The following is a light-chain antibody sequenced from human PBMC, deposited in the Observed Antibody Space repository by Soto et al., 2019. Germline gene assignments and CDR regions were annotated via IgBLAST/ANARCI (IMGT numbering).Light chain of an antibody. J-gene: IGKJ4*01. V-gene: IGKV1-27*01. Sequence: DIQMTQSPSTLSASVGDRVTITCRASQSISSWLAWYQQKPGKVPKLLIYAASTLQSGVPSRFSGSGSGTDFTLTNSSLQPEDVATYYCQKYNSAPHTFGGGTKVDIK. CDR2: AAS. CDR3: QKYNSAPHT. CDR1: QSISSW.